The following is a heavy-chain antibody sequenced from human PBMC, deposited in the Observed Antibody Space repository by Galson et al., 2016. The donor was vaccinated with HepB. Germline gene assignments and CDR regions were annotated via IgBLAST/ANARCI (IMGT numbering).Heavy chain of an antibody. V-gene: IGHV3-30*03. J-gene: IGHJ2*01. CDR1: GFSFSNYG. CDR3: ARDSSSWFRSYWYFDL. D-gene: IGHD6-13*01. CDR2: VSYGGSKN. Sequence: SLRLSCAASGFSFSNYGMHWVRQAPGKGLEWVAGVSYGGSKNYYVDSVKGRFTISRDNSKNTLYLQMNSLRPEDTAIYYCARDSSSWFRSYWYFDLWGRGTLVTVSS.